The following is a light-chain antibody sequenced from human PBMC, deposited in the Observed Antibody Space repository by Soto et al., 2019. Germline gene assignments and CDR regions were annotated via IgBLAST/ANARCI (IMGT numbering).Light chain of an antibody. CDR3: QQRSNWPFT. V-gene: IGKV3-11*01. J-gene: IGKJ3*01. CDR2: DAS. CDR1: QSVSGY. Sequence: EIVLTQSPATLSLSPGERATLSCRASQSVSGYLAWYQQKPGQAPRLLIYDASNRATGIPARFSGSGSGTDFTLTISSLAPGDFAVYYCQQRSNWPFTFGPGTTVDVK.